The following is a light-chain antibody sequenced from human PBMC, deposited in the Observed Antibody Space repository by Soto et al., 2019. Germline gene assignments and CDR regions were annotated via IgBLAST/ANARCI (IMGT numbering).Light chain of an antibody. CDR3: QQYDNLPPRLT. V-gene: IGKV1-33*01. Sequence: DIQMTQSPSSLSASVGDRVTITCQASQDISNYLNWYQQKPGKAPKLLIYDASNLETGVPSRFGGSGSGTDFTVTISSLQPEDIATYYCQQYDNLPPRLTFGGGTKVEIK. CDR2: DAS. J-gene: IGKJ4*01. CDR1: QDISNY.